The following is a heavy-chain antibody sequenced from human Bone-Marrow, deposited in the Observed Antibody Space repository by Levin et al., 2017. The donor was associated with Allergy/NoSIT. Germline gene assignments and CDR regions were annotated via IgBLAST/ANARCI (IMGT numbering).Heavy chain of an antibody. CDR1: GGSVSSYY. V-gene: IGHV4-59*02. CDR2: IYYSGSA. D-gene: IGHD1-7*01. J-gene: IGHJ6*02. Sequence: SETLSLTCSVSGGSVSSYYWTWIRQAPGKGLEWIGYIYYSGSATYNPSLKSRVTISIDTSKNQFSLMLRSLTAADTAVYFCVRDYRSITGTTSWYYGMDVWGQGTSVTVSS. CDR3: VRDYRSITGTTSWYYGMDV.